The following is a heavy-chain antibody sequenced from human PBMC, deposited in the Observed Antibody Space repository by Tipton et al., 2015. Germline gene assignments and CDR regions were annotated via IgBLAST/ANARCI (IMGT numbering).Heavy chain of an antibody. CDR3: AIVITPGYNNDVGV. CDR2: IIPVFGRP. J-gene: IGHJ6*02. CDR1: GGTFSSYA. Sequence: QVQLVQSGAEVKKPGSSVNVSCKASGGTFSSYAINWLRQVPGQGLEWMGGIIPVFGRPSYAHKFQGRVTITADESTTTAYMELSSLRSEDTAVYYCAIVITPGYNNDVGVWGQGTTVTVSS. V-gene: IGHV1-69*01. D-gene: IGHD3-16*01.